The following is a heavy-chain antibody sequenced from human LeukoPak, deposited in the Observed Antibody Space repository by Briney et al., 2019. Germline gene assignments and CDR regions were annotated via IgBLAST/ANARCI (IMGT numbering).Heavy chain of an antibody. CDR2: INPNSGGT. CDR1: GYSFTDYY. J-gene: IGHJ4*02. D-gene: IGHD5-18*01. Sequence: GASVKVSCKTSGYSFTDYYMHWVRQAPGQGLEWMGWINPNSGGTSSAQKFQGRVTMTRDTSISTAYMELSRLRSDDTAVYYCARGGYSYGTERDYWGQGTLVTASS. CDR3: ARGGYSYGTERDY. V-gene: IGHV1-2*02.